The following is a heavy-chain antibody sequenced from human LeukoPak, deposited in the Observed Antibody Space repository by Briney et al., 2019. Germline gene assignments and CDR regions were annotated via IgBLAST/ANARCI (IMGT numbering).Heavy chain of an antibody. Sequence: PGGSLRLSCAASGFTFSSYAMSWVRQAPGKGLEWVSSVSGSGGYTYYAGSVKGRFTISRDNSKNTLYLRMNSLRAEDTAIYYCAKDRPNYYDSSGHYYRRDGDYWGQGTLVTVSS. CDR3: AKDRPNYYDSSGHYYRRDGDY. J-gene: IGHJ4*02. CDR2: VSGSGGYT. D-gene: IGHD3-22*01. CDR1: GFTFSSYA. V-gene: IGHV3-23*01.